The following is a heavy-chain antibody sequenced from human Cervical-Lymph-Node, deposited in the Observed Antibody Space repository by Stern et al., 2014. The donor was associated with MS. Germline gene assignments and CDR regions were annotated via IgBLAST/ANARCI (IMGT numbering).Heavy chain of an antibody. J-gene: IGHJ4*02. CDR1: GAPITTNH. V-gene: IGHV4-59*08. D-gene: IGHD4-17*01. Sequence: VQLLESGPGLVKPSETLSLTCVVSGAPITTNHWSWIRQSPGKGLEWIANVHYSGTSSYKPALHSRVTTAIDNSTKHFFPQLTSVPAADTAVYFCASCDGYSFASWGQGTLVTVSS. CDR3: ASCDGYSFAS. CDR2: VHYSGTS.